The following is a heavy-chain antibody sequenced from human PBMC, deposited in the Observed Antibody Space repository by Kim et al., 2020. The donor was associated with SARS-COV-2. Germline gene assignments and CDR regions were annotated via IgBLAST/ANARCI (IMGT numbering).Heavy chain of an antibody. Sequence: IYYADSVTGRVTISRDNAKNSLYLQMNSLRAEDTAVYYCARMGIAVAGFDYWGQGTLVTVSS. CDR2: I. CDR3: ARMGIAVAGFDY. J-gene: IGHJ4*02. D-gene: IGHD6-19*01. V-gene: IGHV3-48*03.